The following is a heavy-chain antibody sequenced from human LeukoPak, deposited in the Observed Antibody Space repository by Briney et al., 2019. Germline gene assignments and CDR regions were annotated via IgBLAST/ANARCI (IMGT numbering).Heavy chain of an antibody. CDR3: ARDQGYRRDH. D-gene: IGHD3-16*02. V-gene: IGHV3-11*01. CDR2: ISRSGSRI. J-gene: IGHJ4*02. CDR1: GFTFSDYD. Sequence: GGSLRLSCAASGFTFSDYDMSWIREAPGKGLEWVSYISRSGSRIYYADAVKGRFIISRDNAQNSLYLQMNSLRAEDTAVYYYARDQGYRRDHWGQGTLVNVFS.